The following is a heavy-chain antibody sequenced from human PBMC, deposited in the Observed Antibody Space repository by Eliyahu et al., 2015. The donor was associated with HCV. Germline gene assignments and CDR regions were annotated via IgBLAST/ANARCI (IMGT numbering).Heavy chain of an antibody. CDR3: ASTRDYCGGDCYSRGAFDI. D-gene: IGHD2-21*01. CDR1: GFTFXXYS. J-gene: IGHJ3*02. CDR2: ISSSSSYI. V-gene: IGHV3-21*01. Sequence: EVQLVESGGGLVKPGGSLRLSCAASGFTFXXYSMNWVRQXPGKGLEWVSSISSSSSYIYYADSVKGRFTISRDNAKNSLYLQMNSLRAEDTAVYYCASTRDYCGGDCYSRGAFDIWGQGTMVTVSS.